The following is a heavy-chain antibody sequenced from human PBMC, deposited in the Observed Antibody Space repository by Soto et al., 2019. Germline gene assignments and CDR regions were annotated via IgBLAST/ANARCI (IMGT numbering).Heavy chain of an antibody. J-gene: IGHJ6*02. V-gene: IGHV4-31*03. CDR2: IYYSGST. D-gene: IGHD3-3*01. CDR1: GGSISSGGYY. Sequence: PSETLSLTCTVSGGSISSGGYYWSWIRQHPWKGLEWIGYIYYSGSTYYNPSLKSRVTISVDTSKNQFSLKLSSVTAADTAVYYCASAAYDLTTPVDYCCMDVWGQGTMVTVSS. CDR3: ASAAYDLTTPVDYCCMDV.